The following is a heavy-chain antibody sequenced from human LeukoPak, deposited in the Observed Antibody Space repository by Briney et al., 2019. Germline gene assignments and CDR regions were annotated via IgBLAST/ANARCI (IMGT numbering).Heavy chain of an antibody. V-gene: IGHV3-7*01. CDR2: IKQDGSDK. J-gene: IGHJ4*02. CDR1: GFTFSRNW. Sequence: PGGSLRLSCAASGFTFSRNWMSWVRQAPGKGLEWVANIKQDGSDKYYVDSVKGRFTISRDNAKNSLYLQMNSLRAEDTAVYYCARAVSYYDTSGYQTGFDYWGQGTLVTVSS. D-gene: IGHD3-22*01. CDR3: ARAVSYYDTSGYQTGFDY.